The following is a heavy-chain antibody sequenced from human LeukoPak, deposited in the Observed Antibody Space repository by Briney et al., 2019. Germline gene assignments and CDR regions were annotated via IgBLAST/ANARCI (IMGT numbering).Heavy chain of an antibody. Sequence: PGASLRLSCAASGFTFSSYAMSWVRQAPGKGLEWVSAISGSGGSTYYADSVKGRFTISRDNSKNTLYLQMNSLRAEDTAVYYCAKDNSQIYDYFWGTQPPLFVYGGQGPLVP. V-gene: IGHV3-23*01. J-gene: IGHJ4*02. CDR1: GFTFSSYA. CDR2: ISGSGGST. D-gene: IGHD3-16*01. CDR3: AKDNSQIYDYFWGTQPPLFVY.